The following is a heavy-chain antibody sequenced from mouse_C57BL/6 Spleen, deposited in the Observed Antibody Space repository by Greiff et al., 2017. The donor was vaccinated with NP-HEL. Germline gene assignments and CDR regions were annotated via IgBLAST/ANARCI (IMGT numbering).Heavy chain of an antibody. J-gene: IGHJ2*01. CDR1: GYTFTDYY. D-gene: IGHD1-1*01. Sequence: EVQLQQSGPVLVKPGASVKMSCKASGYTFTDYYMNWVKQSHGKSLEWIGVINPYNGGTSYNQKFKGKATLTVDKSSSTAYMELNSLTSEDSAVYYCARWGTTVVVHYFDYWGQGTTLTVSS. CDR3: ARWGTTVVVHYFDY. V-gene: IGHV1-19*01. CDR2: INPYNGGT.